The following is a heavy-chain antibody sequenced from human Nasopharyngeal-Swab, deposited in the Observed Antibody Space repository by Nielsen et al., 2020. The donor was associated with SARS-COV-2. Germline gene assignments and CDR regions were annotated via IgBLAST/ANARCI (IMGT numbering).Heavy chain of an antibody. J-gene: IGHJ4*02. CDR2: ISSSGSTI. D-gene: IGHD3-3*01. Sequence: GESLKISCAASGFTFSSYAMSWVRQAPGKGLEWVSYISSSGSTIYYADSVKGRFTISRANAKNSLYLQMNSLRAEDTAVYYCARLTWSGYYRWYFDYWGQGTLVTVSS. CDR3: ARLTWSGYYRWYFDY. CDR1: GFTFSSYA. V-gene: IGHV3-48*04.